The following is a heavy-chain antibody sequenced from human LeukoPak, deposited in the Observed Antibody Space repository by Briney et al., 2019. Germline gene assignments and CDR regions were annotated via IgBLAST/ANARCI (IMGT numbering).Heavy chain of an antibody. D-gene: IGHD1-26*01. J-gene: IGHJ6*02. Sequence: ASVEVSCKASGYTFTSYDINWVRQAAGQGLEWMGLMNPNSGNTDYAWKFQGRLTMTRNTSISTAYMELSSLRSEDTAVYYCARYFVVRGSYGASDYYYGMDVWGQGTTVTVSS. CDR2: MNPNSGNT. CDR3: ARYFVVRGSYGASDYYYGMDV. V-gene: IGHV1-8*01. CDR1: GYTFTSYD.